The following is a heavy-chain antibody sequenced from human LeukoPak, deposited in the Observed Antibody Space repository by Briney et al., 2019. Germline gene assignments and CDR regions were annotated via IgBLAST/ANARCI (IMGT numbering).Heavy chain of an antibody. CDR3: AKEPPPRVVVTAELLGN. D-gene: IGHD2-21*02. Sequence: GGSLRLSCAASGFTFSCYAMSWVRQAPGKGLEWVSGISGSGGSTYYADSVKGRLTISRDNSKNSLYLQMNSLRAKDTAVYYCAKEPPPRVVVTAELLGNWGQGTLVTVSS. CDR2: ISGSGGST. V-gene: IGHV3-23*01. CDR1: GFTFSCYA. J-gene: IGHJ4*02.